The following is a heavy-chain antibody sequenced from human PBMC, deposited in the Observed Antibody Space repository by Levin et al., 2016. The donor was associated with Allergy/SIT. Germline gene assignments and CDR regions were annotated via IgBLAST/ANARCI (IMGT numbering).Heavy chain of an antibody. J-gene: IGHJ6*03. CDR2: IYYSGTT. Sequence: GSLRLSCTVSSASITSSRSYWGWIRQPPGKGLEWIGTIYYSGTTYYTPSLKSRVTISLDTAEQTFSLKLTSVTAADTAVYFCARQRFSYGDMDVWGKGTTVSVS. CDR1: SASITSSRSY. D-gene: IGHD5-18*01. CDR3: ARQRFSYGDMDV. V-gene: IGHV4-39*01.